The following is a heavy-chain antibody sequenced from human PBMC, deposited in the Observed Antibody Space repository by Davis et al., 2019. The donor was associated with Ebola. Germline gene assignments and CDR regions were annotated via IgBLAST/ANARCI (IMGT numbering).Heavy chain of an antibody. CDR3: ARNIYSSSFMYGMDV. D-gene: IGHD6-6*01. CDR1: GGTFSSYA. V-gene: IGHV1-69*13. Sequence: SVKVSCKASGGTFSSYAISWVRQAPGQGLEWMGGIIPIFGTANYAQKFQGRVTITADESTSTAYMEVNGLISEDTAIYYCARNIYSSSFMYGMDVWGQGTTVTV. CDR2: IIPIFGTA. J-gene: IGHJ6*02.